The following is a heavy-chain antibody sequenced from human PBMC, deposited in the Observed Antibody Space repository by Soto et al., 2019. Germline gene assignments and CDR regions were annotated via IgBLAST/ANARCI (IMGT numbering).Heavy chain of an antibody. J-gene: IGHJ4*02. D-gene: IGHD6-19*01. CDR1: GYTFTSDG. CDR3: ERDLAVGLVDY. V-gene: IGHV1-18*01. Sequence: ASVKVSCKASGYTFTSDGIIWVRQAPGQELERIGWISAYNGNTNYTQKLQGRVTMTTDTYTSTAYMELRSLRSDDTAVYYCERDLAVGLVDYWGQGTLVTVSS. CDR2: ISAYNGNT.